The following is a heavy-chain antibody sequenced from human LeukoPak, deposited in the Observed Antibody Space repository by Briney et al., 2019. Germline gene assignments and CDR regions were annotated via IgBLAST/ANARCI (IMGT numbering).Heavy chain of an antibody. D-gene: IGHD3-10*01. CDR2: IYHSGGT. J-gene: IGHJ4*02. CDR1: GGSINDAS. CDR3: ARVGTYYRSLDS. V-gene: IGHV4-59*01. Sequence: PSGTLSLTCTVSGGSINDASWNWIRKPPGQGLEWIGYIYHSGGTNYNPSLKGRVTISLDTSKNQFSLKLSSVTAADTAVYYCARVGTYYRSLDSWGQGTLVTVSS.